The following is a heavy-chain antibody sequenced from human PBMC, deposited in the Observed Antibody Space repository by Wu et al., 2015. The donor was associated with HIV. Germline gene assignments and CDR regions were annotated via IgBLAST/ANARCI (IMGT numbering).Heavy chain of an antibody. CDR3: VRVEGGGSNEAFDY. CDR2: SDT. D-gene: IGHD2-8*01. V-gene: IGHV1-8*01. Sequence: QVHLVQSGVEVKKPGASVKVSCKTSGYTFTGFDIHWVRQASGQGLEWMGSDTDYAPKFQGRLTITRDTSLSVAYMDLRTLTSEDTAIYYCVRVEGGGSNEAFDYVGPGNPGPPSPQ. J-gene: IGHJ4*02. CDR1: GYTFTGFD.